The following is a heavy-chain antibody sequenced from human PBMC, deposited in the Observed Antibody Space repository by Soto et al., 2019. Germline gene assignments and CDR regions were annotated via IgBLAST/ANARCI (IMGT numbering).Heavy chain of an antibody. CDR1: GFTFSSYW. V-gene: IGHV3-7*01. CDR3: ARDFEGSGSSWLKPSFMDV. J-gene: IGHJ6*03. CDR2: IKQDGSEK. Sequence: GGSLRLSCAASGFTFSSYWMSWVRQAPGKGLEWVANIKQDGSEKYYVDSVKGRFTISRDNAKNSLYLQMNSLRAEDTAVYYCARDFEGSGSSWLKPSFMDVWGKGTTVTVSS. D-gene: IGHD6-13*01.